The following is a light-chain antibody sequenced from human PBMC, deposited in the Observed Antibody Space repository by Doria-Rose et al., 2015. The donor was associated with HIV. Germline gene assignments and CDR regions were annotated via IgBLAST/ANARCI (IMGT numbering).Light chain of an antibody. J-gene: IGKJ3*01. V-gene: IGKV4-1*01. Sequence: DIRVTQSPESLGMSLGERATLNCKSNQSLLYTSKNYLAWYQQKPGQPPKLLIYWASTRQSWVPARFSGSGSGTDFTPTISSLEAEDVAVYYSQQYYDTPSFGPGTTVDIK. CDR1: QSLLYTSKNY. CDR3: QQYYDTPS. CDR2: WAS.